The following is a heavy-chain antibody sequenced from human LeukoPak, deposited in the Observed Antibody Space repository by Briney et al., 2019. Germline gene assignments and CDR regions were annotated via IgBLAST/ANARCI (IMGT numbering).Heavy chain of an antibody. CDR3: AKSQSSGYYYWDY. V-gene: IGHV3-23*01. CDR2: IGGSVGGA. Sequence: GGSRRLSCAASGFTFSSKAMSWVRQAPGKGLEWVSRIGGSVGGADYADSVKGRFTMSRDNTETTLYLQMNSLRAEDTAVYYCAKSQSSGYYYWDYWGQGTLVTVS. D-gene: IGHD3-22*01. J-gene: IGHJ4*02. CDR1: GFTFSSKA.